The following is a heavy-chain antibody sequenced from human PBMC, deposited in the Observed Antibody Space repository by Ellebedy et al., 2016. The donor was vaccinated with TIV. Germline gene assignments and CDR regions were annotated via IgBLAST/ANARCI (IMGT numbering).Heavy chain of an antibody. Sequence: MPSETLSLTCAVYGGSFSDYYWSRIRQPPGKGLEWIGEINHSGGTNYNPSLMSRVTISADTSNIQFALNLSPVTAADTALYYCASQGAYDFWGQGTLVTVSS. CDR1: GGSFSDYY. J-gene: IGHJ4*02. CDR2: INHSGGT. CDR3: ASQGAYDF. D-gene: IGHD5-12*01. V-gene: IGHV4-34*01.